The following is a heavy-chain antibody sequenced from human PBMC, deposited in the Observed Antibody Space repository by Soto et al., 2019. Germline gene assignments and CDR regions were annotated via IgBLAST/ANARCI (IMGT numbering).Heavy chain of an antibody. CDR2: MNPNSGNA. V-gene: IGHV1-8*01. CDR1: GYTFTSFD. Sequence: QVQLVQSGAEVKKPGASVKVSCKASGYTFTSFDITWVRQATGQGLEWMGWMNPNSGNAGYAQKFQGRVTMTRNTSKSTAYMELSRLRSEDTAVYYCARAYTWGVAVAGMWGQGTLVTVSS. J-gene: IGHJ4*02. CDR3: ARAYTWGVAVAGM. D-gene: IGHD6-19*01.